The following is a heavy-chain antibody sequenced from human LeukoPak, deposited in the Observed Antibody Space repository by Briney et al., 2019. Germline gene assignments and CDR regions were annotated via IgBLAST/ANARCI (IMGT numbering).Heavy chain of an antibody. J-gene: IGHJ4*02. CDR2: MNPNSGNT. CDR1: GYTFTSYD. D-gene: IGHD3-10*01. V-gene: IGHV1-8*01. CDR3: ARARYYGSGSYDFDY. Sequence: ASVKVSCKASGYTFTSYDINWVRHATGQGLEWMGWMNPNSGNTGYAQKFQGRVTMTRNTSISTAYMELSSLRSEDTAVYYCARARYYGSGSYDFDYWGQGTLVTVSS.